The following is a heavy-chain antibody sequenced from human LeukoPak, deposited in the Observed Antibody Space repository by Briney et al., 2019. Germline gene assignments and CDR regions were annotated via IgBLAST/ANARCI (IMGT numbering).Heavy chain of an antibody. Sequence: GGSLRLSCAASGFTFSTYNMNWVRQAPGKGLEWVSSISGSSSYIYYADSVKGQFTISRDNSKNTLYLQMNSLRAEDTAVYYCARDAGVSRIQLWFDYWGQGTLVTVSS. J-gene: IGHJ5*01. CDR3: ARDAGVSRIQLWFDY. CDR2: ISGSSSYI. V-gene: IGHV3-21*01. D-gene: IGHD5-18*01. CDR1: GFTFSTYN.